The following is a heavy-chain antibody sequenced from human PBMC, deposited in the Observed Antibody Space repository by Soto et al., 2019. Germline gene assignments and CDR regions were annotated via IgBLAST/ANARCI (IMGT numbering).Heavy chain of an antibody. CDR2: IFYSGST. CDR3: ARHYSAYSSSDWFDP. Sequence: SETLSLTCTVSGGSISSYYWTWIRQPPGKRLEWIGYIFYSGSTNYNPSLKSRVTISVDTSKNQFSLKLSSVTAAVTAVYYCARHYSAYSSSDWFDPWGQGTLVTVSS. CDR1: GGSISSYY. J-gene: IGHJ5*02. D-gene: IGHD6-6*01. V-gene: IGHV4-59*08.